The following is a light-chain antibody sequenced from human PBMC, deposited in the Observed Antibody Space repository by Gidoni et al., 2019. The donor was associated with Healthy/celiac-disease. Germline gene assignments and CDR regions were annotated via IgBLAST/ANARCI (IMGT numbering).Light chain of an antibody. V-gene: IGLV1-47*01. CDR1: SPNIGSNY. J-gene: IGLJ3*02. CDR3: AAWDDSLSGPV. Sequence: QSVLTQPPSASGTPGQRVTISCSGSSPNIGSNYVYWYQQLPGTAPKLLIYRNNQRPSGVPDRFSGSKSGTSASLAISGLRSEEEADDYCAAWDDSLSGPVFGGGTKLTVL. CDR2: RNN.